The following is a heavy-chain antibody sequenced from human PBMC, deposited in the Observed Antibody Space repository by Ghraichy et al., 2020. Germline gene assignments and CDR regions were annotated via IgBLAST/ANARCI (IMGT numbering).Heavy chain of an antibody. V-gene: IGHV1-8*01. CDR2: MNPNSGNT. D-gene: IGHD1-1*01. CDR1: GYTFTSYD. Sequence: ASVKVSCKASGYTFTSYDINWVRQATGQGLEWMGWMNPNSGNTGYAQKFQGRVTITRNTSISTAYMELSSLRSEDTAVYYCARESDWITKRDAFDIWGQGTMVTVSS. CDR3: ARESDWITKRDAFDI. J-gene: IGHJ3*02.